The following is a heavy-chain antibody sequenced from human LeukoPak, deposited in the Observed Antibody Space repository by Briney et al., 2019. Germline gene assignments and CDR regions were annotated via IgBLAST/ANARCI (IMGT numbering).Heavy chain of an antibody. D-gene: IGHD3-16*01. CDR1: GFTFSTYW. CDR2: INSDGSDA. V-gene: IGHV3-74*01. CDR3: AREFYLHSDNYDSGN. Sequence: PGGSLRLSCAASGFTFSTYWMHWVRQAPGKGLVWVSRINSDGSDASYADSVKGRFTLSRDNAKNTLYLQMNSLRAEDTAVYYCAREFYLHSDNYDSGNWGQGTLVTVSS. J-gene: IGHJ4*02.